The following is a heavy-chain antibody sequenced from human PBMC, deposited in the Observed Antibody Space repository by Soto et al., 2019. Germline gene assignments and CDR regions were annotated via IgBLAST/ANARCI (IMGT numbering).Heavy chain of an antibody. D-gene: IGHD6-19*01. Sequence: PSETLSLTCAVYGGSFSGYYWSWIRQPPGKGLEWIGEINHSGSTNYNPSLKSRVTISVDTSKNQFSLKLSSVTAADTAVYYCARGYAGLSTVAGEDYYYYYGMDVWGQGTRVTVSS. J-gene: IGHJ6*02. CDR2: INHSGST. CDR1: GGSFSGYY. V-gene: IGHV4-34*01. CDR3: ARGYAGLSTVAGEDYYYYYGMDV.